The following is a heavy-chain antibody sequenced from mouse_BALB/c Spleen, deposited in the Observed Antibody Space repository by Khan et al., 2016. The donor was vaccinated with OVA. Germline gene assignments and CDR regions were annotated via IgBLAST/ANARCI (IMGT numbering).Heavy chain of an antibody. Sequence: QVQLQQSGAELARPGASVKLSCKASGYTFTDYYINWVKQRTGQGLEWIGEISPGSGDTYYNERFKGKATLTADKSSSPAYMQLSSLTSEASVVYFCARRNYFGYTFAYWGQGTLVTVSA. CDR3: ARRNYFGYTFAY. CDR1: GYTFTDYY. V-gene: IGHV1-77*01. J-gene: IGHJ3*01. CDR2: ISPGSGDT. D-gene: IGHD1-2*01.